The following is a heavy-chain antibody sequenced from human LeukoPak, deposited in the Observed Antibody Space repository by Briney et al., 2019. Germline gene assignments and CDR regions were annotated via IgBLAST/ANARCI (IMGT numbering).Heavy chain of an antibody. CDR3: ARGVTTLPYFDY. D-gene: IGHD4-11*01. CDR2: IVVGSGNT. J-gene: IGHJ4*02. Sequence: SVKVSCKASGFTFTSSAMQWVRQVRGQRLEWTGWIVVGSGNTNYAQKFQERVTITRDMSTSTAYMELSSLRSEDTAVYYCARGVTTLPYFDYWGQGTLVTVSS. V-gene: IGHV1-58*02. CDR1: GFTFTSSA.